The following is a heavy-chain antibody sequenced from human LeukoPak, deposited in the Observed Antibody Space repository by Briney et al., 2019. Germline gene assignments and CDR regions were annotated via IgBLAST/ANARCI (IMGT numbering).Heavy chain of an antibody. CDR2: IKQDGSEK. J-gene: IGHJ4*02. CDR3: ARDSIKRAAAGYYFDY. Sequence: GGSLRLSCAASGFTFSSYWMSWVRQAPGKGLEWVANIKQDGSEKYYVDSVKGRFTISRDNAKNSLYLQMNSLRAEDTAVYYCARDSIKRAAAGYYFDYWGQGTLVTVSS. V-gene: IGHV3-7*01. CDR1: GFTFSSYW. D-gene: IGHD6-13*01.